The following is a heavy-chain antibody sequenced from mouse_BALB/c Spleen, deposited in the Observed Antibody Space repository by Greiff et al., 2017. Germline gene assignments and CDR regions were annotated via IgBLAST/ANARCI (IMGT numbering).Heavy chain of an antibody. CDR3: ASHTFFHGYNWYFDV. CDR1: GFTFTDYY. V-gene: IGHV7-3*02. CDR2: IRNKANGYTT. Sequence: EVQGVESGGGLVQPGGSLRLSCATSGFTFTDYYMSWVRQPPGKALEWLGFIRNKANGYTTEYSASVKGRFTISRDNSQSILYLQMNTLRAEDSATYYCASHTFFHGYNWYFDVWGAGTTVTVSS. J-gene: IGHJ1*01. D-gene: IGHD2-2*01.